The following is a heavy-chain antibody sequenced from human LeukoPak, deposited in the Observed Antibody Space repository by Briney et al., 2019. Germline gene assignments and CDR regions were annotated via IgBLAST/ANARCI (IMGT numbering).Heavy chain of an antibody. CDR3: ARVGPRYYDYADAFDI. Sequence: PSETLSLTCTVSGGSFSTNSNYWGWIRQPPGKGLEWIGRLYYSGSTNYNPSLKSRVTISVDTSKNQFSLKLSSVTAADTAVYYCARVGPRYYDYADAFDIWGQGTMVTVSS. D-gene: IGHD5-12*01. J-gene: IGHJ3*02. V-gene: IGHV4-39*07. CDR1: GGSFSTNSNY. CDR2: LYYSGST.